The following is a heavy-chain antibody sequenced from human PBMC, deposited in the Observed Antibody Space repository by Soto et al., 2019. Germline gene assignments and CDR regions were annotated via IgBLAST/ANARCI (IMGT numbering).Heavy chain of an antibody. CDR3: AMVXNYVTPTPQDV. D-gene: IGHD3-16*01. V-gene: IGHV1-18*01. CDR2: ISPYSGNT. CDR1: XYXXXXXX. Sequence: QVQLVQSGXEVXXXGXXXXVSXKXSXYXXXXXXXAWVRQAPGQGLEWMGWISPYSGNTHYASKVQGRLTMTTDTSTSTAYMDLGSLTSDDTAVYYCAMVXNYVTPTPQDVWGQGTTVTVSS. J-gene: IGHJ6*02.